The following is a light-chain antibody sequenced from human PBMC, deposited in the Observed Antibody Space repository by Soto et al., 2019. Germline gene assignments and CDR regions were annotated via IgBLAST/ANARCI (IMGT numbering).Light chain of an antibody. CDR1: SSDAGGYNY. Sequence: QSALTQPASVSGSPGQSITISCTGTSSDAGGYNYVSWYQQYPGKSPKLMIYEVSNRPSGVSNRFSGSTSGNTASLSISGLQAEAEADYYCTSYTSRTAYDSGTATKLTVL. V-gene: IGLV2-14*01. J-gene: IGLJ1*01. CDR3: TSYTSRTAYD. CDR2: EVS.